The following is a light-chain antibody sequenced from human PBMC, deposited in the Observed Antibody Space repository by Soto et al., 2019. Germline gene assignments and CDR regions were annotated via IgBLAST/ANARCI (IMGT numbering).Light chain of an antibody. CDR2: RVD. V-gene: IGLV1-47*01. CDR1: SSNIESNN. CDR3: ATWDDNLRGQV. J-gene: IGLJ2*01. Sequence: QSVLTQPPSASGTPGQKVTISCSGSSSNIESNNVYWYQHVPGTAPKLLIYRVDQRPSGVPDRFSSSISGTSSSLAISGLRSEDESDYYCATWDDNLRGQVFGGGTRLTVL.